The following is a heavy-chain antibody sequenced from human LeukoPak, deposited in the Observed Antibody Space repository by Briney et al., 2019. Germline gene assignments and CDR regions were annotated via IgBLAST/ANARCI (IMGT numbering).Heavy chain of an antibody. J-gene: IGHJ3*02. D-gene: IGHD1-7*01. CDR3: ARGGDNWNYGDI. CDR1: GGSFSGYY. CDR2: INHSGST. Sequence: SETLSLTCAVYGGSFSGYYWSWIRQPPGKGLEWIGEINHSGSTNYNPSLKSRVTISVDTSKNQFSLKVSSVTAADTAVYYCARGGDNWNYGDIWGQGTMVTVPS. V-gene: IGHV4-34*01.